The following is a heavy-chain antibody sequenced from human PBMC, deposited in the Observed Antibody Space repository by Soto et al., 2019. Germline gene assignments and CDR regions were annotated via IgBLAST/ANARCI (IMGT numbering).Heavy chain of an antibody. J-gene: IGHJ4*02. Sequence: GGSLRLSCAASGFTFSSYAMSWVRQAPGKGLEWVSAISGSGGSTYYADSVKGRFTISRDNSKNTLYLQMNSLRAEDTAVYYCAKDNPHYYDSSGYYYFDYWGQRTLVTVSS. CDR2: ISGSGGST. CDR1: GFTFSSYA. CDR3: AKDNPHYYDSSGYYYFDY. V-gene: IGHV3-23*01. D-gene: IGHD3-22*01.